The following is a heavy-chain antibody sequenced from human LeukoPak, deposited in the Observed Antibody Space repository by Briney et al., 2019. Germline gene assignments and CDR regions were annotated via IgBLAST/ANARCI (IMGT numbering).Heavy chain of an antibody. CDR1: GGSISSSSYY. CDR2: IYYSGST. V-gene: IGHV4-39*07. J-gene: IGHJ4*02. D-gene: IGHD3-10*01. CDR3: ARGGTYYYGSGSYFGY. Sequence: SETLSLTCTVSGGSISSSSYYWGWIRQPPGKGLEWIGSIYYSGSTYYNPPLKSRVTISVDTSKNQFSLKLSSVTAADTAVYYCARGGTYYYGSGSYFGYWGQGTLVTVSS.